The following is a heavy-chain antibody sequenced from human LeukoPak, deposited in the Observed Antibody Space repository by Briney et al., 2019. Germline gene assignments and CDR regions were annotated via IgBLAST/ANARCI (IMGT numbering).Heavy chain of an antibody. J-gene: IGHJ4*02. Sequence: GGSLRLSCAASGFTFSDYYMSWIRQAPGKGLEWVSYISSSSSYTNYADSEKGRFTISRDNAKNSLYLQMNSLRAEDTAVYYCARLGWATAPLDYWGQGTLVTVSS. D-gene: IGHD5-12*01. CDR3: ARLGWATAPLDY. CDR1: GFTFSDYY. V-gene: IGHV3-11*06. CDR2: ISSSSSYT.